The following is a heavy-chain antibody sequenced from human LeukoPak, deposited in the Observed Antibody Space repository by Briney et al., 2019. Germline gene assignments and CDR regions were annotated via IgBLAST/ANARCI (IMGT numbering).Heavy chain of an antibody. J-gene: IGHJ3*02. CDR3: AKDTGSYPSDAFDI. CDR2: ISWNSGSI. CDR1: GFTFEDYA. V-gene: IGHV3-9*03. D-gene: IGHD1-26*01. Sequence: PGGSLRLSCAASGFTFEDYAMHWVRQAPGKGLEWVSGISWNSGSIGYADSVKGRFTISRDNAKNSLYLQMNSLRAEDMALYYCAKDTGSYPSDAFDIWGQGTMVTVSS.